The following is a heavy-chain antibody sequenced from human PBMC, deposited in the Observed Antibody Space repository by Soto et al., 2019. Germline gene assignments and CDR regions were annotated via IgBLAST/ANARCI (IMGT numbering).Heavy chain of an antibody. J-gene: IGHJ4*02. V-gene: IGHV3-48*01. CDR2: ISSSSSTI. CDR1: GFTFSSYS. D-gene: IGHD5-12*01. Sequence: EVQLVESGGGLVQPGGSLRLSCAASGFTFSSYSMNWVRQAPGKGLEWVSYISSSSSTIYYADSVKGRFTISRDNAKNSRYRQMNSLRAEDTAVYYCAREEWLRHLDYWGQGTLVTVSS. CDR3: AREEWLRHLDY.